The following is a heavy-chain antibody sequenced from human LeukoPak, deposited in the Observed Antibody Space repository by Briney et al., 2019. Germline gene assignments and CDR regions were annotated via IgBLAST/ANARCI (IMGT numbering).Heavy chain of an antibody. J-gene: IGHJ4*02. D-gene: IGHD2-2*01. CDR1: GFTFSSFA. Sequence: GGSLRLSCAASGFTFSSFAMSWVRQAPGRGLEWVSAIGGGGVDTYYADSVKGRFTISRDNSKNTLYLQMNSLRAEDTAVYYCAKRGESCSSTNCLKYYFDYWGQGTLVTVSP. CDR3: AKRGESCSSTNCLKYYFDY. V-gene: IGHV3-23*01. CDR2: IGGGGVDT.